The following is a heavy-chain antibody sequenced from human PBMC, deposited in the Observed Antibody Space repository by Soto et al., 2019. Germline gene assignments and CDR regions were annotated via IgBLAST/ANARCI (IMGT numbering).Heavy chain of an antibody. V-gene: IGHV1-8*01. D-gene: IGHD7-27*01. CDR1: GYTFTSYD. J-gene: IGHJ4*02. CDR3: AGGVETGDGDY. CDR2: MNPNSGNT. Sequence: QVQLVQSGAEVKKPGASVKVSCKASGYTFTSYDINWVRQATGQGLEWMGWMNPNSGNTGYAQKFQGRVTMTRNTSIRAAYVELSSRSSEQTAVDNCAGGVETGDGDYWGQGTLVTVPS.